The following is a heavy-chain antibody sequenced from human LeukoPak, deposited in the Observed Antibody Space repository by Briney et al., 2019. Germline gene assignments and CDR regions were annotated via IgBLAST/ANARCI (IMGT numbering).Heavy chain of an antibody. D-gene: IGHD3-22*01. J-gene: IGHJ4*02. CDR1: GYTFTGYY. CDR3: ARSTSTGYYDY. CDR2: INPNTGGT. Sequence: AASVKVSCKASGYTFTGYYMHWVRQAPGQGLEWMGWINPNTGGTNSAQKFQGRVTMTGDTSISTAYMELSRLRSDDTAVYYCARSTSTGYYDYWGQGTLVTVSS. V-gene: IGHV1-2*02.